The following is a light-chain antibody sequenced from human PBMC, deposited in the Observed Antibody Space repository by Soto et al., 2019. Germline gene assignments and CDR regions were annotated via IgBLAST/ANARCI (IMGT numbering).Light chain of an antibody. J-gene: IGKJ2*01. Sequence: DIQMTQSPSSLSASVGDRVTITCRASQTISISLNWYQQKPGKAPRLLIYTASSLQSGVPSRFSGSGSGTDFTLTISSVQPEDFATYFCQQSYSTPPYTFGQGTKLELK. CDR3: QQSYSTPPYT. CDR1: QTISIS. V-gene: IGKV1-39*01. CDR2: TAS.